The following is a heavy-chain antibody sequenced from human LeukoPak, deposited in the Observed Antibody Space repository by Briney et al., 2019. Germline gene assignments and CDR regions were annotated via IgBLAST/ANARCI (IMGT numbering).Heavy chain of an antibody. Sequence: GGSLRLSCAASGFTFSSYGIHWVRQAPGKGLEWVAFIRYDGSNKYYTDSVKGRFTISRDNSKNTLYLQMNSLRAEDTAVYYCARRAGAYSHPYDYWGQGTLVTVSS. V-gene: IGHV3-30*02. CDR3: ARRAGAYSHPYDY. CDR2: IRYDGSNK. J-gene: IGHJ4*02. D-gene: IGHD4/OR15-4a*01. CDR1: GFTFSSYG.